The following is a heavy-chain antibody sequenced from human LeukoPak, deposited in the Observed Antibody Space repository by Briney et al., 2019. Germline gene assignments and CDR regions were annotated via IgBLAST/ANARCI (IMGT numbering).Heavy chain of an antibody. CDR2: IYYSGST. CDR3: ARGHYYDSSGYSYFDY. Sequence: SETLSLTCTVSGGSISSGGYYWSWIRQHPGTGLEWIGYIYYSGSTYYNPSLKSRVTISVDTSKNQFSPKLSSVTAADTAVYYCARGHYYDSSGYSYFDYWGQGTLVTVSS. D-gene: IGHD3-22*01. J-gene: IGHJ4*02. CDR1: GGSISSGGYY. V-gene: IGHV4-31*03.